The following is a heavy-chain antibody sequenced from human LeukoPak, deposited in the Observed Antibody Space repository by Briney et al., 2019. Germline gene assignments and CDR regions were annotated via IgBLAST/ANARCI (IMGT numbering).Heavy chain of an antibody. CDR3: ARVSGVASDYYMDV. Sequence: SETLSLTCTVSGGSISSYYWSWIRQPPGKGLEWIGYIYYSGSTNYNPSLKSRVTISVDTSKNQFSLKLSSVTAADTAVYYCARVSGVASDYYMDVWGKGTTVTVSS. J-gene: IGHJ6*03. V-gene: IGHV4-59*01. CDR1: GGSISSYY. D-gene: IGHD3-3*01. CDR2: IYYSGST.